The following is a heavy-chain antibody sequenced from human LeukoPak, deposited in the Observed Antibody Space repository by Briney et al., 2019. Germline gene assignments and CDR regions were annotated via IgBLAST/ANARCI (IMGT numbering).Heavy chain of an antibody. V-gene: IGHV4-39*01. J-gene: IGHJ5*02. CDR3: ARHDASLAAADFDP. Sequence: SETLSLTCTVSGGSISSSSYYWGWIRQPPGQGLEWIGSIYYSGSTYYNPSLKSRVTISVYTAKNQFSLKLSSVTAADTAVYYCARHDASLAAADFDPWGQGTLVTVSS. CDR1: GGSISSSSYY. D-gene: IGHD6-13*01. CDR2: IYYSGST.